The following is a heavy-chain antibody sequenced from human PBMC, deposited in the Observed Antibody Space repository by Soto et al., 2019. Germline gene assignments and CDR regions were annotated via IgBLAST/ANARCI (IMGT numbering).Heavy chain of an antibody. Sequence: VASVKVSCKASGYTFTSYYMHWVRQAPGQGLEWMGIINPSGGSTSYAQKFQGRVTMTRDTSTSTVYMELSSLRSEDTAVYYCARDQGYSSSPRYYGMDVWGQGTTVTVSS. CDR2: INPSGGST. V-gene: IGHV1-46*01. J-gene: IGHJ6*02. CDR1: GYTFTSYY. D-gene: IGHD6-6*01. CDR3: ARDQGYSSSPRYYGMDV.